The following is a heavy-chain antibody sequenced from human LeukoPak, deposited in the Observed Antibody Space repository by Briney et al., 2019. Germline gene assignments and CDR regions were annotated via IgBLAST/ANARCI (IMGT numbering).Heavy chain of an antibody. CDR3: ASLFGSMALDH. CDR2: ISYDGSNK. V-gene: IGHV3-30*04. J-gene: IGHJ4*02. Sequence: ARYLRFSSAASAFTFSTYNIHWDRQAPGKGLEWVAVISYDGSNKGYADSVKGRFTISRDNSKNTLYRQMNSLRVEDTATYYCASLFGSMALDHWGQGTLVTVSS. D-gene: IGHD2/OR15-2a*01. CDR1: AFTFSTYN.